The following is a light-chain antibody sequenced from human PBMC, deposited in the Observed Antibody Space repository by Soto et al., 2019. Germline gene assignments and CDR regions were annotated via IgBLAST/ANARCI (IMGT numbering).Light chain of an antibody. Sequence: QSVLTQPPSVSGAPGQRVTISCTGSSSNIGAGYDVHWYQQLPGTAPKLLIYDNNNRPSGVPDRFSGSKSGTSASLAITGLQAEDEADYYCQSYDISLSGSVFGTGT. CDR1: SSNIGAGYD. CDR3: QSYDISLSGSV. CDR2: DNN. J-gene: IGLJ1*01. V-gene: IGLV1-40*01.